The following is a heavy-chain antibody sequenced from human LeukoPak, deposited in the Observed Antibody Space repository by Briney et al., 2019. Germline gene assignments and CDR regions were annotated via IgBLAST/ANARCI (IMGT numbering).Heavy chain of an antibody. J-gene: IGHJ4*02. V-gene: IGHV3-53*01. CDR2: IYSGGST. CDR3: ARGGDTYNYRGTFDY. Sequence: PGGSLRLSRAASGFTVSSNYMSWVRRAPGKRLEWVSVIYSGGSTYYADSVKGRFTISRDNSKNTLYLQMNSLRAEDTAVYYCARGGDTYNYRGTFDYWGQGTLVTVSS. CDR1: GFTVSSNY. D-gene: IGHD5-24*01.